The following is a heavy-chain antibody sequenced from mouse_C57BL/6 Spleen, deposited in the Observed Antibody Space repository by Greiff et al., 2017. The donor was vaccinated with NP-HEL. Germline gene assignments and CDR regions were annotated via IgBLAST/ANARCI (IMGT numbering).Heavy chain of an antibody. CDR3: ARADVGFDY. V-gene: IGHV1-64*01. CDR1: GYTFTSYW. CDR2: IHPNSGST. Sequence: QVQLKQPGAELVKPGASVKLSCKASGYTFTSYWMHWVKQRPGQGLEWIGMIHPNSGSTNYNEKFKSKATLTVDKSSSTAYMQLSSLTSEDSAVYYCARADVGFDYWGQGTTLTVSS. J-gene: IGHJ2*01.